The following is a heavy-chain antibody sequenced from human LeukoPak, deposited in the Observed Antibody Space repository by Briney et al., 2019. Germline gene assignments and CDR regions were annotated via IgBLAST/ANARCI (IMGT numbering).Heavy chain of an antibody. D-gene: IGHD3-3*01. CDR3: ARFLETDNCFDP. V-gene: IGHV4-59*01. J-gene: IGHJ5*02. Sequence: SETLSLTCTVSRGSINSYYWSWIRQSPGKGLEWIGYVRYSGSTHCNPSLKSRVTISVDTSKKYFSLKLTSVTAADTAVYYCARFLETDNCFDPWGRGILVIVSS. CDR2: VRYSGST. CDR1: RGSINSYY.